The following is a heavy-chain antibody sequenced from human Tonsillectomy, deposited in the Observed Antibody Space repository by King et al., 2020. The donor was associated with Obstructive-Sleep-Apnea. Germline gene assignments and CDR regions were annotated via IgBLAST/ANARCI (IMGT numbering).Heavy chain of an antibody. V-gene: IGHV3-48*01. Sequence: VQLVESGGGLVQPGGSLRLSCAASGFTFSTYSMNWVRQAPGKGLEWVSYIRIGIYYADSVKGRFTISRDNAKNSLHLQMNSLRAEDTAVYYCARVGGRHELDYWGQGTLVTVSS. CDR2: IRIGI. CDR1: GFTFSTYS. J-gene: IGHJ4*02. CDR3: ARVGGRHELDY. D-gene: IGHD2-15*01.